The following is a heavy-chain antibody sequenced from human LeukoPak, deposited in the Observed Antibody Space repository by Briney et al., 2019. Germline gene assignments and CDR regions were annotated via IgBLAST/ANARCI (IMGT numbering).Heavy chain of an antibody. D-gene: IGHD3-16*01. CDR2: IGFDGSTK. V-gene: IGHV3-30*02. CDR3: ATGATFAYN. CDR1: GFTFSSYG. Sequence: GGSLRLSCAASGFTFSSYGMHWVRQAPGKGLEWVASIGFDGSTKHYADSVKGRFTISRDNSKSTLYLQLSSLRPEDTGVFYRATGATFAYNWGQGTLVTVSS. J-gene: IGHJ4*02.